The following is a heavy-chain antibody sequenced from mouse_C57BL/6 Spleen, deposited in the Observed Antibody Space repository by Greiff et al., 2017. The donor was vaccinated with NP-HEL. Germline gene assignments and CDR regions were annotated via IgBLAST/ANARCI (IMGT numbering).Heavy chain of an antibody. CDR1: GYSFTGYY. V-gene: IGHV1-42*01. J-gene: IGHJ3*01. CDR3: AKPVDSAGYEFAY. CDR2: INPRTGGT. Sequence: EVQLQESGPELVKPGASVKISCKASGYSFTGYYMNWVKQSPEKSLEWIGEINPRTGGTTYNQKFKGKATLTVDKSSSTAYMQLNSLTSEDSAVDYGAKPVDSAGYEFAYWGQGTLLTVSA. D-gene: IGHD3-2*02.